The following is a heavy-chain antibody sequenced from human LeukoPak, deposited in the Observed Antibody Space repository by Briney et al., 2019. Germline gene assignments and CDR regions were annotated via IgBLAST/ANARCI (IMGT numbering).Heavy chain of an antibody. V-gene: IGHV4-38-2*02. CDR2: IYHSGST. J-gene: IGHJ4*02. Sequence: PSETLSLTCTVSGYSISSGYYWGWIRQPPGKGLEWIGSIYHSGSTYYNPSLKSRVTISVDTSKNQFSLKLSSVTAADTAVYYCAHFRGTAKYYFDYWGQGTLVTVSS. CDR3: AHFRGTAKYYFDY. D-gene: IGHD1-1*01. CDR1: GYSISSGYY.